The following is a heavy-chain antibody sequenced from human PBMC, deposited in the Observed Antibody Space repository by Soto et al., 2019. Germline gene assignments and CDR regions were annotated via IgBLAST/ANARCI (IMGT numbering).Heavy chain of an antibody. J-gene: IGHJ4*02. V-gene: IGHV1-18*01. CDR1: GYIFTSYG. CDR3: ARDQGLSWFYFDS. D-gene: IGHD3-10*01. CDR2: ISGYSQNT. Sequence: ASVKVSCKASGYIFTSYGVSWVRQAPGQGLEWMGWISGYSQNTNYAQNLQGRVTMTTDKSTSTAYMELRSLRSDDTAVYYCARDQGLSWFYFDSWGQGSQVTVSS.